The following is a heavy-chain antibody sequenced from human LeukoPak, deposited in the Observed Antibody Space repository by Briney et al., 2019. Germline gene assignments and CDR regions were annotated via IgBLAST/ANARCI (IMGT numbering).Heavy chain of an antibody. V-gene: IGHV3-66*01. CDR2: IYSGGST. J-gene: IGHJ4*02. D-gene: IGHD6-19*01. CDR1: GFTFSSYG. Sequence: GGSLRLSCAASGFTFSSYGMHWVRQAPGKGLEWVSVIYSGGSTYYADSVKGRFTISRDNSKNTLYLQMNSLRAEDTAVYYCAREGEGSGWYVKGSDYWGQGTLVTVSS. CDR3: AREGEGSGWYVKGSDY.